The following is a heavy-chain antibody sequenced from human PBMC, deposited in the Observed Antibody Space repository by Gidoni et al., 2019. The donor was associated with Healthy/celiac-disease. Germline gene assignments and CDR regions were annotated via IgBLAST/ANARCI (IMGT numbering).Heavy chain of an antibody. CDR3: ARGEQLVFGRGNAFDI. Sequence: QVQLQESGPGLVKPSQTLSLTCTVSGGSISSGSYYWSWIRQPAGKGLEWIGRIYTSGSTNYNPSLKSRVTISVDTSKNQFSLKLSSVTAADTAVYYCARGEQLVFGRGNAFDIWGQGTMVTVSS. V-gene: IGHV4-61*02. CDR1: GGSISSGSYY. J-gene: IGHJ3*02. D-gene: IGHD6-13*01. CDR2: IYTSGST.